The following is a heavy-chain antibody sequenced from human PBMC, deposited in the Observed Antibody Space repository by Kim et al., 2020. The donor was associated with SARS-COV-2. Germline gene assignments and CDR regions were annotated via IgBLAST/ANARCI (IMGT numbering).Heavy chain of an antibody. CDR2: ISSSSSYI. D-gene: IGHD5-12*01. CDR3: ARNSGYDYYFAY. J-gene: IGHJ4*02. CDR1: GFTFSSNS. Sequence: GGSLRLSCAASGFTFSSNSMNWVRQAPGKGLEWVSSISSSSSYIYYADSVKGRFTISRDTAKNSLYLQMNSLRAEDTAVYYCARNSGYDYYFAYWGQGALVTVSS. V-gene: IGHV3-21*01.